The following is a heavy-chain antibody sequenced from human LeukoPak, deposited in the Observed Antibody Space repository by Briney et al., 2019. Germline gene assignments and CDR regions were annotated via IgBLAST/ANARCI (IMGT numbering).Heavy chain of an antibody. CDR3: ARDAYCSSTSCKEYFDL. CDR1: GFTFSNYA. Sequence: GGSLRLSCAASGFTFSNYAMNWVRQAPGKGLEWVSSISSRSTYIYYADSVKGRFTISRDNAKNSLYLQMNSLRAEDTAVYYCARDAYCSSTSCKEYFDLWGRGTLVTVSS. J-gene: IGHJ2*01. CDR2: ISSRSTYI. V-gene: IGHV3-21*01. D-gene: IGHD2-2*01.